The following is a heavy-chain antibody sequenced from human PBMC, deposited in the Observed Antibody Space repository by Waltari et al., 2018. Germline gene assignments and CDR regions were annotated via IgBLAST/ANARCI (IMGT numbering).Heavy chain of an antibody. Sequence: EVQLVQSGAEVKKPGESLKISCKGSGYSFTSYWIGWVRQMPGEGLEWMGIIYPGDSDTRYSPSCQGQVTISADKSISTAYLQWSSLKASDTAMYYCALQGGPMTTLYGRDVWGQGTTVTVSS. V-gene: IGHV5-51*01. J-gene: IGHJ6*02. CDR1: GYSFTSYW. CDR3: ALQGGPMTTLYGRDV. CDR2: IYPGDSDT. D-gene: IGHD4-17*01.